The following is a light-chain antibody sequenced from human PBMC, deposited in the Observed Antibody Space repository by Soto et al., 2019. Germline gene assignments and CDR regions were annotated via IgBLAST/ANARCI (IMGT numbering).Light chain of an antibody. CDR1: QSVSSY. V-gene: IGKV3-11*01. CDR2: DAS. CDR3: QQRSNWPCT. Sequence: EIVLTQSPATLSLSPGERATLSCRASQSVSSYLAWYQQKPGQAPRLLIYDASNRATGIPARFSGSGSGTDFTLTISSREPEDFAVYYCQQRSNWPCTFGQGTKVEIK. J-gene: IGKJ1*01.